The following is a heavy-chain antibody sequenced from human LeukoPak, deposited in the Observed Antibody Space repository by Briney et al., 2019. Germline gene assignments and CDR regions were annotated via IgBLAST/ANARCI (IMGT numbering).Heavy chain of an antibody. CDR2: INPNSGGT. Sequence: ASVKVSCKASGYTFTGYYMHWVRQAPGQGLEWMGWINPNSGGTNYAQKFQGRVTMTRDTSISTAYMELSRLRSDDTAVYYCARDSVRGCSYGIDFDYWGQGTLVTVSS. CDR3: ARDSVRGCSYGIDFDY. D-gene: IGHD5-18*01. V-gene: IGHV1-2*02. CDR1: GYTFTGYY. J-gene: IGHJ4*02.